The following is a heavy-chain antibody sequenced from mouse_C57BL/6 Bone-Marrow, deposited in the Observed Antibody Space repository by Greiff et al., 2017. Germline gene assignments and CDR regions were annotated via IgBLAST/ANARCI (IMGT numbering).Heavy chain of an antibody. CDR1: GYTFTSYG. CDR2: IYPRSGNT. Sequence: QVQLQQSGAELARPGASVKLSCKASGYTFTSYGISWVKQRTGQGLEWIGEIYPRSGNTYYNEQFKGKATLTADKSSSTAYMELRSLTSEDSAVYFCERRESLLPGAWFAYWGQGTLVTVSA. V-gene: IGHV1-81*01. CDR3: ERRESLLPGAWFAY. D-gene: IGHD2-1*01. J-gene: IGHJ3*01.